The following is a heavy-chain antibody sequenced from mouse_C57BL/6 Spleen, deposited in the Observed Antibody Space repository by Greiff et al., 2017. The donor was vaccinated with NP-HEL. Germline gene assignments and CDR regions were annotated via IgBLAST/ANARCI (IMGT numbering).Heavy chain of an antibody. J-gene: IGHJ2*01. CDR1: GYTFTSYW. D-gene: IGHD3-2*02. CDR3: AREGSSGYY. Sequence: QVQLQQPGAELVMPGASVKLSCKASGYTFTSYWMHWVKQRPGQGLEWIGEIDPSDSYTNYNQKFKGKSTLTVDKSSSTAYMQLSSLTSEDSAVYYCAREGSSGYYWGQGTTLTVSS. V-gene: IGHV1-69*01. CDR2: IDPSDSYT.